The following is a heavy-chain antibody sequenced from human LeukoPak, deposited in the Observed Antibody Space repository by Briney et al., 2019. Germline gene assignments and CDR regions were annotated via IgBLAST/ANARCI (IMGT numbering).Heavy chain of an antibody. D-gene: IGHD6-19*01. J-gene: IGHJ4*02. CDR1: GGSFSGYY. Sequence: SETLSLTCAVYGGSFSGYYWSWIRQPPGRGLEWIGEINHSGSTNYNPSLKSRVTISVDTSKNQFSLKLSSVTAADTAVYYCARDSSGWYYFDYWGQGTLVTVSS. CDR2: INHSGST. CDR3: ARDSSGWYYFDY. V-gene: IGHV4-34*01.